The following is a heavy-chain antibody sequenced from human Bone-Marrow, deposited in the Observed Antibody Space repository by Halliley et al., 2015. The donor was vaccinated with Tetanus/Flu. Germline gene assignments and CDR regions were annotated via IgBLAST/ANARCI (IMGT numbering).Heavy chain of an antibody. CDR2: VFYSGDP. CDR3: ARGNSWYYFDF. Sequence: KGLGWIGYVFYSGDPYYNPSLRSQVTISLDTSQNQFSLKLRSMSDADTAVYYCARGNSWYYFDFWGQGTLVIVSS. D-gene: IGHD6-13*01. J-gene: IGHJ4*02. V-gene: IGHV4-31*01.